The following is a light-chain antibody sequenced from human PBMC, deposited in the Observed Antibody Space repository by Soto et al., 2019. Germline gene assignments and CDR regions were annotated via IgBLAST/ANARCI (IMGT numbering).Light chain of an antibody. CDR1: QSVSSN. CDR2: GAS. V-gene: IGKV3-15*01. Sequence: MTQSPATLSVSQGERATLSCRASQSVSSNLAWYQRKPGQAPRLLIYGASTRATGIPARFSGSGSGTEFTLTISRLQSEDFAVYYCQQYNNWPLTFGGGTKVDIK. J-gene: IGKJ4*01. CDR3: QQYNNWPLT.